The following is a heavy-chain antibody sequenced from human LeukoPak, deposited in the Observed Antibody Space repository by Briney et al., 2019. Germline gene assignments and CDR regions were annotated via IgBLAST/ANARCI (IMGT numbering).Heavy chain of an antibody. CDR3: ATSISVAENAFDI. J-gene: IGHJ3*02. CDR1: GFTFSSYA. V-gene: IGHV3-30*04. D-gene: IGHD6-19*01. CDR2: ISYDGTNK. Sequence: GGSLRLSCAASGFTFSSYAMDWVRQAPGKGLAGVASISYDGTNKYYADSVKGRFTTSRDDSKNTLYLQMNSLRTEDTAVYYCATSISVAENAFDIWGQGTMVTVSS.